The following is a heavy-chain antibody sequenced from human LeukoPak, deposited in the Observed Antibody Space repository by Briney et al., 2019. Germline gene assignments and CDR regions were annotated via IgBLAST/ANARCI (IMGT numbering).Heavy chain of an antibody. CDR1: GYSISSGYF. V-gene: IGHV4-38-2*02. CDR3: ARGRNQKSRYCSSTSCLYWYFDL. Sequence: SETLSLTCTVSGYSISSGYFWGWVRQPPGKGLEWIGEINHSGSTNYNPSLKSRVTISVDTSKNQFSLKLSSVTAADTAVYYCARGRNQKSRYCSSTSCLYWYFDLWGRGTLVTVSS. D-gene: IGHD2-2*01. J-gene: IGHJ2*01. CDR2: INHSGST.